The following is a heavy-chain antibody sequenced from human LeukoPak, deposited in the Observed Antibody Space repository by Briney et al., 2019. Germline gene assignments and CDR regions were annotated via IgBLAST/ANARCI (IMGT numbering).Heavy chain of an antibody. V-gene: IGHV3-53*01. Sequence: GGSLRLSCAASGLTVGSNHMSWVRQAPGKGLEWVSLIYSGGGTYYADSVKGRFTISRDTSKNMLYLQMNSLKPEDTAVYYCTTANDGLWGRGTVVTVSS. CDR1: GLTVGSNH. J-gene: IGHJ2*01. CDR2: IYSGGGT. D-gene: IGHD1-1*01. CDR3: TTANDGL.